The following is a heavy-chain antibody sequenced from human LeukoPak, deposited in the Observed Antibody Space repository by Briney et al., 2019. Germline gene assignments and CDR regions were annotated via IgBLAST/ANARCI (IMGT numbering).Heavy chain of an antibody. CDR2: ISGSGGST. V-gene: IGHV3-23*01. CDR3: AKSMGIAVAGTHYGMDV. CDR1: GFTFSSYA. D-gene: IGHD6-19*01. J-gene: IGHJ6*02. Sequence: GGSLRLSCAASGFTFSSYAMSWVRQAPGKGLEWVSAISGSGGSTYYADSVKGRFTISRDNSKNTLYLQMNSLRAEDTAVYYCAKSMGIAVAGTHYGMDVWGQGTTVTVSS.